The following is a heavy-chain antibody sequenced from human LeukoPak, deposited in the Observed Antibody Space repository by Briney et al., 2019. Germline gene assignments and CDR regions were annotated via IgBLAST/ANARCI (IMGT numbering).Heavy chain of an antibody. J-gene: IGHJ3*02. Sequence: GGSLRLSCAASGFTFSSYSMNWVRQAPGKGLEWVSYISSNSSTIYYADSVKGRFTISRDNAKNSLYLQMNSLRAEDTAVYYCAREIAYSYGSSGSAFDIWGQGTMVTVSS. CDR2: ISSNSSTI. D-gene: IGHD3-22*01. CDR1: GFTFSSYS. V-gene: IGHV3-48*01. CDR3: AREIAYSYGSSGSAFDI.